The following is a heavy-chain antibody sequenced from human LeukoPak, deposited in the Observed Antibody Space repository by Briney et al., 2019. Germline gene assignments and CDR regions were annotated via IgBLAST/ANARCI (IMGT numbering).Heavy chain of an antibody. CDR1: GYSISSGYY. D-gene: IGHD1-7*01. J-gene: IGHJ4*02. CDR3: ARSPYNWNYANYYFDY. CDR2: IYTSGST. Sequence: SETLSLTCAVSGYSISSGYYWGWIRQPAGKGLEWIGRIYTSGSTNYNPSVKSRVTISVDTSKNQFSLKLSSVTAADTAVYYCARSPYNWNYANYYFDYWGQGTLVTVSS. V-gene: IGHV4-38-2*01.